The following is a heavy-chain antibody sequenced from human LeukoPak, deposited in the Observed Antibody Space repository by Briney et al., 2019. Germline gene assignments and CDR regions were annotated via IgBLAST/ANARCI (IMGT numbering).Heavy chain of an antibody. J-gene: IGHJ4*02. CDR1: GFTFNSYG. CDR3: AKDVSRILTGARNYFDS. CDR2: IQYDERNK. D-gene: IGHD3-9*01. Sequence: GGSLRLSCAASGFTFNSYGMHWVRQAPGKGLEWVAFIQYDERNKYYSDPVKGRFTISRDNSKNTLYLQMNSLRAEDTAVYYCAKDVSRILTGARNYFDSWGQGTLVTVSS. V-gene: IGHV3-30*02.